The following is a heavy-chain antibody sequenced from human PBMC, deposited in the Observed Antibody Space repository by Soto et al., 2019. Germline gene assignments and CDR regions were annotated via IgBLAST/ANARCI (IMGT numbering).Heavy chain of an antibody. CDR2: IYHSGST. Sequence: QVQLQESGPGRVKPSGTLSLTGAVSGGSISISNCWSWVRQPPGKGLEGIGEIYHSGSTNYNPSLKSRVTISVDKSKNQFSLKLSSVTAADTAVYYCARGGKQWLVDYYYYGMDVWGQGTTVTVSS. J-gene: IGHJ6*02. V-gene: IGHV4-4*02. CDR1: GGSISISNC. CDR3: ARGGKQWLVDYYYYGMDV. D-gene: IGHD6-19*01.